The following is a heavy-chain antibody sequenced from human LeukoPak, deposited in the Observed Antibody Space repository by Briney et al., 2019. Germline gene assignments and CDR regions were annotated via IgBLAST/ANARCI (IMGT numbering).Heavy chain of an antibody. CDR1: GFTFSSYW. J-gene: IGHJ4*02. CDR2: INSDGSSI. Sequence: GGSLRLSCAASGFTFSSYWMHWVRQAPGKGLVWVSRINSDGSSIKYADSVKGRFTISRDNAKNTLYLQMNSLRAEDTAVYYCAKRHYDSGILDYWGQGTLVTVSS. D-gene: IGHD3-10*01. CDR3: AKRHYDSGILDY. V-gene: IGHV3-74*03.